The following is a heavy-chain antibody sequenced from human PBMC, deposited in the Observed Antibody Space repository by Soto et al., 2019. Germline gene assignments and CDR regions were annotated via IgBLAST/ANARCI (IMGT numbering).Heavy chain of an antibody. CDR1: GGSFSGYY. J-gene: IGHJ3*02. Sequence: PSETLSLTCAVYGGSFSGYYWSWIRQPPGKGLEWIGEINHSGSTNYNPSLKSRVTISVDTSKNQFSLKLSSVTAADTAVYYCAREMVWNDVRGAFDIWGQGTMVTVSS. D-gene: IGHD1-1*01. CDR3: AREMVWNDVRGAFDI. CDR2: INHSGST. V-gene: IGHV4-34*01.